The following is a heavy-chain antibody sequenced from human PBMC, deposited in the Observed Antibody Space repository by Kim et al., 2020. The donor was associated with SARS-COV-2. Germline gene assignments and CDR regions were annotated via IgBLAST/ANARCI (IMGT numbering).Heavy chain of an antibody. V-gene: IGHV3-23*05. CDR1: GFTFSRRA. CDR3: AKDHPSSGWPTFDS. D-gene: IGHD6-19*01. CDR2: VNNNNNP. Sequence: GGSLRLSCAASGFTFSRRAMSWVRQVPGKGLEWIASVNNNNNPYYADSVKGRFTVSRDITTDTPYLQMNSLRADDTALYYCAKDHPSSGWPTFDSWGQGTLVTVSS. J-gene: IGHJ4*02.